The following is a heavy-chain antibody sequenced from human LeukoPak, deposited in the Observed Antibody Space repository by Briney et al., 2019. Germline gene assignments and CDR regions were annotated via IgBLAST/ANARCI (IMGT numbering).Heavy chain of an antibody. CDR3: TKDLELGF. V-gene: IGHV4-4*07. CDR2: MYISGST. CDR1: GGSISSYY. Sequence: PSETLSLTCTVSGGSISSYYWSWIRQPAGKGLEWIGHMYISGSTNYNPSLKSRVTMSVDTSKNQFSLKLSSVTAADTAVYYCTKDLELGFWGQGTLVIVSS. D-gene: IGHD1-26*01. J-gene: IGHJ4*02.